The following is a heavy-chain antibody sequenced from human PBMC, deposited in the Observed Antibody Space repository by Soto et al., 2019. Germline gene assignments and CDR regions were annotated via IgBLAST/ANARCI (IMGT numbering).Heavy chain of an antibody. CDR1: GGSISSSAYY. J-gene: IGHJ4*02. CDR3: ARRGSRETTAVVSAVDY. D-gene: IGHD1-7*01. CDR2: IYYSGST. Sequence: QLQLQESGPGLVKPSETLSLTCTVSGGSISSSAYYWGWIRQPPGKGLEWIGDIYYSGSTYYNPSLKTRVTISADTSKNQLSLKLSSVTAADTAVYYCARRGSRETTAVVSAVDYWGQGTLVTVSS. V-gene: IGHV4-39*01.